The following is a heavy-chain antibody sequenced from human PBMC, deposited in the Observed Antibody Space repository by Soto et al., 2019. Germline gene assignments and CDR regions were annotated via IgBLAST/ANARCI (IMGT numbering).Heavy chain of an antibody. CDR3: ARDRTSTLVDRYYSMDV. J-gene: IGHJ6*02. CDR1: GGTFSNYG. D-gene: IGHD1-26*01. CDR2: IIPMFGTS. V-gene: IGHV1-69*01. Sequence: QVQLVQSGAEVKKPGSSVKVSCKASGGTFSNYGISWVRQAPGQGLEWMGGIIPMFGTSNYAQKFQGRVTITADASTSTAYMELSILRSEDTAVYYCARDRTSTLVDRYYSMDVWGQGTTVTVSS.